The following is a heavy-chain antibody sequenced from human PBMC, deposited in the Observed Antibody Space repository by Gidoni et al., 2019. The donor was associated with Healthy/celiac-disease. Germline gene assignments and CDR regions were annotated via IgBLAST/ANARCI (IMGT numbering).Heavy chain of an antibody. D-gene: IGHD5-18*01. CDR1: GGTFSSYA. Sequence: QVQLVQSGAEVKKPGSSVKVSCKASGGTFSSYAISWVRQAPGQGLEWMGGIIPIFGTANYAQKFQGRVTITADESTSTAYMELSSLRSEDTAVYYCASGYSYGYGTPLRSYGMDVWGQGTTVTVSS. CDR3: ASGYSYGYGTPLRSYGMDV. V-gene: IGHV1-69*01. CDR2: IIPIFGTA. J-gene: IGHJ6*02.